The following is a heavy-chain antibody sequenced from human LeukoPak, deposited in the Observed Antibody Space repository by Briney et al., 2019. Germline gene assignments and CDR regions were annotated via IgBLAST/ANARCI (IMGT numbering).Heavy chain of an antibody. CDR3: ARGYCSSTSCYFFVDY. J-gene: IGHJ4*02. V-gene: IGHV3-21*01. CDR2: ISSSSSYI. D-gene: IGHD2-2*01. Sequence: GGSLRLSCAASGFTFSSYSMNWVRQAPGKGLEWVSSISSSSSYIYYADSVKGRFTISRDNAKNSLYLQMNSLRAEDTAVYYCARGYCSSTSCYFFVDYWGQGTLVTVSS. CDR1: GFTFSSYS.